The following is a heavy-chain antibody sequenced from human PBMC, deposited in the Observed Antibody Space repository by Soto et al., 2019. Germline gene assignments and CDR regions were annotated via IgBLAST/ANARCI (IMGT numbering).Heavy chain of an antibody. CDR1: GGSVRSGRYY. CDR2: VYYSGST. D-gene: IGHD1-1*01. Sequence: QVQLQESGPGLVRPSETLSLTCSVSGGSVRSGRYYWGWIRQPPGKGLEWIGYVYYSGSTNYNPSLKSRATISIDTFNDQFSLKLTSVTAADTAVYYCVRDPGLERHYYYGMDVWGQGTTVTVSS. V-gene: IGHV4-61*01. CDR3: VRDPGLERHYYYGMDV. J-gene: IGHJ6*02.